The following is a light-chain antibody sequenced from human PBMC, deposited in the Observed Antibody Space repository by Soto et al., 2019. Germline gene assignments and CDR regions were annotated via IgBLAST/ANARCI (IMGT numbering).Light chain of an antibody. CDR1: QSVNSN. J-gene: IGKJ5*01. CDR2: GPS. V-gene: IGKV3-15*01. CDR3: QHYNNWHFT. Sequence: EIVMTQSPATLSVSPGERATLSCRASQSVNSNLAWYQQKPGQAPRLLMYGPSIRATGVPARFSGSGSGTEFTLTIGSLQSADFAVYYCQHYNNWHFTFGQGTRLEIK.